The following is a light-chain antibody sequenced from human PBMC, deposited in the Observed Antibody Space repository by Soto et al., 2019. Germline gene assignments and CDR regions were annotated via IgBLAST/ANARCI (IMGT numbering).Light chain of an antibody. V-gene: IGKV3-20*01. CDR1: QTINSNY. CDR2: GAS. CDR3: QQYSTSPPIT. Sequence: EIVLTQSPGTLSLSPGDRATLSCRASQTINSNYLAWYQQKPGQTPRLLIFGASSRATGIPDRFSGSGSGTDFTLTISRLAPEDFAVYYCQQYSTSPPITFGGGTKVEIK. J-gene: IGKJ4*01.